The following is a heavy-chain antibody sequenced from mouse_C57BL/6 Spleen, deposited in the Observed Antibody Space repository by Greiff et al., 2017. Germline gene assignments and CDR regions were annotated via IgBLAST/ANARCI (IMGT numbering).Heavy chain of an antibody. V-gene: IGHV14-4*01. J-gene: IGHJ3*01. CDR3: TFYYGNYRFAY. CDR2: IDPENGDT. D-gene: IGHD2-1*01. CDR1: GFNIKDDY. Sequence: EVQLQQSGAELVRPGASVKLSCTASGFNIKDDYMHWVKQRPEQGLEWIGWIDPENGDTEYASKFQGKATITADTSSNTAYLQLSSLTSEDTAVYYCTFYYGNYRFAYWGQGTLVTVSA.